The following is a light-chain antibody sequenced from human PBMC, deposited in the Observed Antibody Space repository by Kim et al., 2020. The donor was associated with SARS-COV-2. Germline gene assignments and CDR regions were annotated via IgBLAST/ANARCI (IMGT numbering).Light chain of an antibody. CDR2: KAS. J-gene: IGKJ2*01. Sequence: CESGGDTVTITGRASQSISSYVAWYQQKPGKAPKLLIYKASSLQSGVPSRFSGTGSETEFTLTISSLQPDDFATYYCQQYNIFPYIFGQGTKLEF. V-gene: IGKV1-5*03. CDR1: QSISSY. CDR3: QQYNIFPYI.